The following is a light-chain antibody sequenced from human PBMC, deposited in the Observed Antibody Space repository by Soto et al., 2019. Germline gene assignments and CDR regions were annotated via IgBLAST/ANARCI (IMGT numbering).Light chain of an antibody. J-gene: IGLJ2*01. Sequence: QAVLTQPASVSGSPGQTITISCTGTSDDVGGYAYVSWYQQYPGKVPKLVISEVSNRPSGVSHRFSGSRSGNTASLTISGLQAEDEADYHCCSYTSSATPVFGGGTKLTVL. CDR2: EVS. CDR1: SDDVGGYAY. V-gene: IGLV2-14*01. CDR3: CSYTSSATPV.